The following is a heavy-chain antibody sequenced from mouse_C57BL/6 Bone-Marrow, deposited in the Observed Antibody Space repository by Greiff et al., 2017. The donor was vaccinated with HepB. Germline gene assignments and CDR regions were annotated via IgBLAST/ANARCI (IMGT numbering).Heavy chain of an antibody. Sequence: QVQLQQPGAELVKPGASVKLSCKASGYTFTSYWMHWVKQRPGRGLEWIGRIDPKSGGTKYNEKFKSKATLTVDKPSSTAYMQLSSLTSEDSAVYYCAREGAMVGGFAYWGQGTLVTVSA. CDR1: GYTFTSYW. CDR3: AREGAMVGGFAY. V-gene: IGHV1-72*01. J-gene: IGHJ3*01. D-gene: IGHD2-1*01. CDR2: IDPKSGGT.